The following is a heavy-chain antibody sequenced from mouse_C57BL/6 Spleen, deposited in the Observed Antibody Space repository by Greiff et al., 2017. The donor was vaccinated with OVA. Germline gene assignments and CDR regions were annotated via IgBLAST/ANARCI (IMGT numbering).Heavy chain of an antibody. J-gene: IGHJ4*01. CDR2: INPNNGGT. CDR3: ASGNYAMDY. CDR1: GYTFTDYY. V-gene: IGHV1-26*01. D-gene: IGHD1-1*02. Sequence: VQLQQSGPELVKPGASVKISCKASGYTFTDYYMNWVKQSHGKSLEWIGDINPNNGGTSYNQKFKGKATLTVDKSSSTAYMELRSLTSEDSAVYYGASGNYAMDYWGQGTSVTVSS.